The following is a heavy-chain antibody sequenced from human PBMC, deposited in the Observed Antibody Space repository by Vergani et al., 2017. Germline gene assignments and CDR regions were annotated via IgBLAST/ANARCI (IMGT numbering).Heavy chain of an antibody. V-gene: IGHV4-59*01. J-gene: IGHJ4*02. CDR2: IYYSGST. Sequence: QVQLQESGPGLVKPSETLSLTCTVSGGSISSYYWSWIRQPPGKGLEWIGYIYYSGSTNYNPSLKSQVTISVDTSKNQFSLKLSSVTAADTAVYYCAREASHCSSTSCPPYYFDYWGQGTLVTVSS. CDR1: GGSISSYY. CDR3: AREASHCSSTSCPPYYFDY. D-gene: IGHD2-2*01.